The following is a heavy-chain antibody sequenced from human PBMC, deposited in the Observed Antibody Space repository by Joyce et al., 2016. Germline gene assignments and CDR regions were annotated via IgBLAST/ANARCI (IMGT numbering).Heavy chain of an antibody. CDR3: AYGSFEADEAFHY. Sequence: EVQLVESGGGLVQPGGSLRLSCAASGFRFSDSWISWVRQAPGKGLEWGANIWSEGRGKQYVDSEGGRFTISRDNTKNSLYLQRSSLRAEDTAVYYCAYGSFEADEAFHYWGKGTLVTVSS. V-gene: IGHV3-7*01. D-gene: IGHD3-9*01. CDR1: GFRFSDSW. J-gene: IGHJ4*02. CDR2: IWSEGRGK.